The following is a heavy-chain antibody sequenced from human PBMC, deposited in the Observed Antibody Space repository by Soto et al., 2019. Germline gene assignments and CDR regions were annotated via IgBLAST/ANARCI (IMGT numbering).Heavy chain of an antibody. J-gene: IGHJ3*02. CDR1: GFTFSSYG. Sequence: PGGSLRLSCAASGFTFSSYGMHWVRQAPGKGLEWVAVIWYDGSNKYYADSVKGRFTISRDNSKNTLYLQMNSLRAEDTAVYYCARGSPPVVGATFGDAFDIWGQGTMVTVSS. CDR3: ARGSPPVVGATFGDAFDI. D-gene: IGHD1-26*01. V-gene: IGHV3-33*01. CDR2: IWYDGSNK.